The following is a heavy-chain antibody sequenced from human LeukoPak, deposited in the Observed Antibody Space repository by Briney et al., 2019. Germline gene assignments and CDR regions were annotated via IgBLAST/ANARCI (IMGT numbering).Heavy chain of an antibody. D-gene: IGHD3-22*01. CDR3: ARGPRTYYYDSSGYYFPQYFDY. Sequence: SETLSLTCTVSGYSISSGYYWGWIRQPPGKGLEWIGSIYHSGSTNYNPSLKSRVTISVDTSKNQFSLKLSSVTAADTAVYYCARGPRTYYYDSSGYYFPQYFDYWGQGTLVTVSS. CDR1: GYSISSGYY. CDR2: IYHSGST. V-gene: IGHV4-38-2*02. J-gene: IGHJ4*02.